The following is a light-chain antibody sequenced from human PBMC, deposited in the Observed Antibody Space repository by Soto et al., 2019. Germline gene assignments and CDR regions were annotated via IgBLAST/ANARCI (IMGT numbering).Light chain of an antibody. CDR3: AAWDDSLDGYV. Sequence: QSALTQSPSASGTPGQRVTISCSGSTSNIGSNTVHWYQQLPGTAPKLLMYRNNQRPSGVPDRFSGSKSGTSASLAISGLQSEDEADYYCAAWDDSLDGYVFGTGTKVTVL. CDR2: RNN. V-gene: IGLV1-44*01. J-gene: IGLJ1*01. CDR1: TSNIGSNT.